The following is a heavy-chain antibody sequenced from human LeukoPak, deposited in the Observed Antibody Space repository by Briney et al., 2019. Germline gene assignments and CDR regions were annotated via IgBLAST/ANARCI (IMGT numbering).Heavy chain of an antibody. J-gene: IGHJ4*02. CDR1: GFTFSSYW. V-gene: IGHV3-7*01. CDR2: IKQDGSEK. D-gene: IGHD3-16*02. Sequence: GGSLRLSCAASGFTFSSYWMSWVRQAPGKGLEWVANIKQDGSEKYYVDSVKGRFTISRDNAKNSLYLQMNSLRAEDTAVYYCARYPYDYVWGSYRYSYYFDYWGQGTLVTVSS. CDR3: ARYPYDYVWGSYRYSYYFDY.